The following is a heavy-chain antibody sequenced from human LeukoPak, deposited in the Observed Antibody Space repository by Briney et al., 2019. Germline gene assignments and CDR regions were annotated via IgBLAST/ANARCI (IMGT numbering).Heavy chain of an antibody. Sequence: GASVKVSCKASGYTFTSYGISWVRQAPGQGLEWMGWIGAYNGNTNYAQKLQGRVTMTTDTSTSTAYMELRSLRSDDTAVYYCARVTSYDFWSGYPYYYGMDVWGQGTTVTVSS. J-gene: IGHJ6*02. D-gene: IGHD3-3*01. CDR2: IGAYNGNT. CDR1: GYTFTSYG. V-gene: IGHV1-18*01. CDR3: ARVTSYDFWSGYPYYYGMDV.